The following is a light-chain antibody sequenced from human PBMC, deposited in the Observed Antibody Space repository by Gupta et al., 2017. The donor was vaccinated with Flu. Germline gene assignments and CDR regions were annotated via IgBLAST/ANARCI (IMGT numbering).Light chain of an antibody. J-gene: IGLJ1*01. CDR1: SSDVGRSDS. Sequence: QSALTQPASVSGSPGQSITISCSGTSSDVGRSDSVSWYQQHPDKAPKLIIFDVTNRPSGVSSRFSGSKSGNTASLTISGLQAEDETDYDCSSYTSGSTLYVCGTGTKVT. V-gene: IGLV2-14*01. CDR2: DVT. CDR3: SSYTSGSTLYV.